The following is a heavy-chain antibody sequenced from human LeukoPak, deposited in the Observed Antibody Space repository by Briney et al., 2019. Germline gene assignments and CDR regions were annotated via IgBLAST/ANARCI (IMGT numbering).Heavy chain of an antibody. CDR3: ARVHYYDSSGYYYFDY. CDR2: INPNSGGT. Sequence: ASVKVSCKASGHTFTGYYMHWVRQAPGQGLEWMGWINPNSGGTNYAQKFQGRVTMTRDTSISTAYMELSRLRSDDTAVYYCARVHYYDSSGYYYFDYWGQGTLVTVSS. D-gene: IGHD3-22*01. V-gene: IGHV1-2*02. CDR1: GHTFTGYY. J-gene: IGHJ4*02.